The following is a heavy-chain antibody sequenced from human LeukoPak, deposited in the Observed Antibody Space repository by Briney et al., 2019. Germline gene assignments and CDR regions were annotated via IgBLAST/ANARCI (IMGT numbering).Heavy chain of an antibody. CDR3: ARDKGRYYDSSGSRADNWFDP. CDR2: ISSSSSYI. V-gene: IGHV3-21*01. D-gene: IGHD3-22*01. J-gene: IGHJ5*02. Sequence: PGGSLRLSCAASGFTFSSYSMNWVRQAPGKGLEWVSSISSSSSYIHYADSVKGRFTISRDNAKNSLYLQMNSLRAEDTAVYYCARDKGRYYDSSGSRADNWFDPWGQGTLVTVSS. CDR1: GFTFSSYS.